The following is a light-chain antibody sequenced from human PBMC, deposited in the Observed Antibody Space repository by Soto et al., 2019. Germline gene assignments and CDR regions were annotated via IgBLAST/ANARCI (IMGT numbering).Light chain of an antibody. CDR2: DVS. CDR3: SSYTSSSTLL. J-gene: IGLJ2*01. V-gene: IGLV2-14*01. CDR1: SSDVGGYNY. Sequence: QSALTQPASVSGSPGQSITISCTGTSSDVGGYNYVSWYQQHPGKAPKLMIYDVSNRPSGVSNRFSGSKSGNTASLTISGLQAEDEADYYRSSYTSSSTLLFGGGTKVTVL.